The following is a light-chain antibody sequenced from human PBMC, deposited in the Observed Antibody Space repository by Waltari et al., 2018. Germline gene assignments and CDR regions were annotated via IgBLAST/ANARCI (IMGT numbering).Light chain of an antibody. CDR3: MQALQTPYT. V-gene: IGKV2-28*01. CDR2: LHS. CDR1: QSLLQSNGYTY. Sequence: DIVMTQSPLSLPVTPGEPASISCRSSQSLLQSNGYTYLDWYLQKPGQSPQLLIYLHSDRASGVPDRFSASGSGTDFTLKISRVEAEDVGVYYCMQALQTPYTFGQGTKLEIK. J-gene: IGKJ2*01.